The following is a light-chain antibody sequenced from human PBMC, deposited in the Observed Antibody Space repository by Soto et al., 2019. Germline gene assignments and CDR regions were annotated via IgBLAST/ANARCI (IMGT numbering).Light chain of an antibody. CDR3: SSYTFTSTWV. V-gene: IGLV2-14*01. J-gene: IGLJ3*02. Sequence: QSALTQPASVSGSPGQSITISCTGTSSNIGTYDYVSWYQQHPGKAPKLILYEVSNRPSGVSNRFSGSKSGDTASLTISGLQPEDEADYYCSSYTFTSTWVFGGRTKVTVL. CDR1: SSNIGTYDY. CDR2: EVS.